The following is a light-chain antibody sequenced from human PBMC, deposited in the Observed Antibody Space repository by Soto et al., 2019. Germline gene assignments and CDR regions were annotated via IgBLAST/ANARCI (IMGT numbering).Light chain of an antibody. V-gene: IGKV3-15*01. CDR1: QSCSSN. Sequence: IVMTQAPSTLSVSPGERATLSCRASQSCSSNLSWSQQKPRQAPRHLIYGASTRATGIPPRFSGRVSVTDLTLSISSLHSDDFAVYYSQQYNNRPQLTFGGGTKVQIK. CDR3: QQYNNRPQLT. J-gene: IGKJ4*01. CDR2: GAS.